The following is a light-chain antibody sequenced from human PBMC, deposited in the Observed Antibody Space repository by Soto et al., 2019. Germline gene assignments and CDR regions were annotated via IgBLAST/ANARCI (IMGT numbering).Light chain of an antibody. V-gene: IGLV2-23*02. J-gene: IGLJ1*01. CDR3: CSYAGGSLYV. CDR1: SSDVGRYDF. CDR2: GVT. Sequence: QSVLTQAASVSGSPGQSITISCTGTSSDVGRYDFVSWFQQHPGKAPKLMIFGVTKRPSGISTRFSGSKSGNTASLTISGLLAEDEAYYFCCSYAGGSLYVFGSGTKLTVL.